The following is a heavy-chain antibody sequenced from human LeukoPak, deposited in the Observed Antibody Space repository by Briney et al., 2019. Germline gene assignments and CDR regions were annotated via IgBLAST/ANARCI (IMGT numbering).Heavy chain of an antibody. CDR2: IIPIFGTA. CDR1: GGTFSSYA. CDR3: ARDRGKYILTGYYDY. V-gene: IGHV1-69*06. D-gene: IGHD3-9*01. J-gene: IGHJ4*02. Sequence: SVKVSCKASGGTFSSYAISWVRQAPGQGLEWMGGIIPIFGTANYAQKFQGRVTITADKSTSTAYMELSSLRSEDTAVYYCARDRGKYILTGYYDYWGQGTLVTVSS.